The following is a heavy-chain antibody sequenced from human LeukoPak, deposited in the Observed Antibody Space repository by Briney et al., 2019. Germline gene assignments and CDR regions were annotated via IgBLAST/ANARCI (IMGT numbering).Heavy chain of an antibody. CDR1: GFTFDDYA. J-gene: IGHJ4*02. CDR2: ISWNSGSI. D-gene: IGHD6-19*01. CDR3: AKDRRQWLESADY. V-gene: IGHV3-9*01. Sequence: PGRSLRLSCAASGFTFDDYAMHWVRQAPGKGLEWVSGISWNSGSIGYADSVKGRFTISRDNSKNTLYLQMNSLRAEDTAVYYCAKDRRQWLESADYWGQGTLVTVSS.